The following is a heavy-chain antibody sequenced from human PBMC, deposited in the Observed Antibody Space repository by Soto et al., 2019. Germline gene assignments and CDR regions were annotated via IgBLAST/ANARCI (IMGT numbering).Heavy chain of an antibody. CDR3: VRDGTKTLRDWFDP. V-gene: IGHV4-4*07. CDR2: IYATGTT. J-gene: IGHJ5*02. D-gene: IGHD1-1*01. Sequence: PSDTLSLTCTGSGASISGFYWSWIRKSAGKGLEWIGRIYATGTTDYNPSLKSRVMMSVDTSKRQFSLKLRSVTAADTAVYYCVRDGTKTLRDWFDPWGQGISVTVSS. CDR1: GASISGFY.